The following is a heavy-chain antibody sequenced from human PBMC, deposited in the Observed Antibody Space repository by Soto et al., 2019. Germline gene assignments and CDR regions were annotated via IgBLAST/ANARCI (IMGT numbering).Heavy chain of an antibody. D-gene: IGHD6-19*01. CDR3: ASAGGLGAVAADY. J-gene: IGHJ4*02. Sequence: QLQLQESGSGLVKPSQTLSLTCAVSGGSISSGGYSWSWIRQPPGNGLEWIGYIYHCGSTYYNPSLKSRVTKSVDRSKNQFSLKLSSVTAADTTVYYCASAGGLGAVAADYWGQGTLVTVSS. CDR2: IYHCGST. V-gene: IGHV4-30-2*01. CDR1: GGSISSGGYS.